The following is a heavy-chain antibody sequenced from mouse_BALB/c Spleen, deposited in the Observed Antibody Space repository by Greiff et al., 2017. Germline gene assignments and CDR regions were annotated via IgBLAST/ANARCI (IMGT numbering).Heavy chain of an antibody. CDR3: VRHEYGNLPAY. CDR1: GFTFNTYA. J-gene: IGHJ3*01. Sequence: EVQLQESGGGLVQPKGSLKLSCAASGFTFNTYAMNWVRQAPGKGLEWVARIRSKSNNYATYYADSVKDRFTISRDDSQSMLYLQMNNLKTEDTAMYYCVRHEYGNLPAYWGQGTLVTVSA. CDR2: IRSKSNNYAT. D-gene: IGHD2-10*02. V-gene: IGHV10-1*02.